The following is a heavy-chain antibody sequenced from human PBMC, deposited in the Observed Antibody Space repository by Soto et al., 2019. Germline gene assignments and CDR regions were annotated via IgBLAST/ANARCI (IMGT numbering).Heavy chain of an antibody. CDR2: IIPILGIA. D-gene: IGHD2-21*02. V-gene: IGHV1-69*04. CDR1: GYTFTNYG. CDR3: ARMTVYGMDY. Sequence: SVKVSCKASGYTFTNYGIIWVRQAPGQGLEWMGRIIPILGIANYAQKFQGRVTITADKSTSTAYMELSSLRSEDTAVYYCARMTVYGMDYWGQGTLVTVS. J-gene: IGHJ4*02.